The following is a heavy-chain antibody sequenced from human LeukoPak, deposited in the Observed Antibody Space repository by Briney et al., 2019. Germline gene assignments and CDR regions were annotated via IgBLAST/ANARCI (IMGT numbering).Heavy chain of an antibody. Sequence: SETLALTCTVSGGSISSYYWSWIRQPAGKGREWSGRFYSGGSADYNPSLKSRVTMSVDTSKNQFSLKLSSVTAADTAVYYCARVYSGYDLPGSLANYYFDYWGQGTLVTVSS. J-gene: IGHJ4*02. D-gene: IGHD5-12*01. CDR3: ARVYSGYDLPGSLANYYFDY. V-gene: IGHV4-4*07. CDR1: GGSISSYY. CDR2: FYSGGSA.